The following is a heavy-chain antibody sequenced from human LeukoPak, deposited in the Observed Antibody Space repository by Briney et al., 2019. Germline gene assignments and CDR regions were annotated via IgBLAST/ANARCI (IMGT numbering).Heavy chain of an antibody. CDR1: GYSFDNYW. J-gene: IGHJ4*02. V-gene: IGHV5-51*01. D-gene: IGHD6-13*01. CDR2: VYPGDADT. CDR3: VRPGSYSSQRWYFDY. Sequence: GESLKISCQASGYSFDNYWIGWVRQMPGKGLEWMGVVYPGDADTRYSPSFQGQVTVSADSSIDTAYLQWSSLETSDTAIYYCVRPGSYSSQRWYFDYWGQGTLVTVSS.